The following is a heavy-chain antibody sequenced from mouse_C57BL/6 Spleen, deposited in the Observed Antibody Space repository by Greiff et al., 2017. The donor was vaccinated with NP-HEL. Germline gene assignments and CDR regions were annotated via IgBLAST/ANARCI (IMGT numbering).Heavy chain of an antibody. D-gene: IGHD1-1*01. CDR1: GFTFSDYY. Sequence: EVKLMESEGGLVQPGSSMKLSCTASGFTFSDYYMAWVRQVPEKGLEWVANINYDGSSTYYLDSLKSRFIISRDNAKNILYLQMSSLKSEDTATYYCARGGGITTVEDYFDYWGQGTTLTVSS. V-gene: IGHV5-16*01. CDR2: INYDGSST. J-gene: IGHJ2*01. CDR3: ARGGGITTVEDYFDY.